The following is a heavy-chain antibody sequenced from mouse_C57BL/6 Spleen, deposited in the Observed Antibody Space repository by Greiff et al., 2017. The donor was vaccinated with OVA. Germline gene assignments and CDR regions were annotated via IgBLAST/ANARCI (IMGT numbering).Heavy chain of an antibody. V-gene: IGHV1-42*01. D-gene: IGHD2-5*01. Sequence: EVQLQQSGPELVKPGASVKISCKASGYSFTGYYMNWVKQSPEKSLEWIGEINPSTGGTTYNQKFKAKATLTVDKSSSTAYMQLKSLTSEDSAVYYCARSPYSNFLMGYWGQGTSVTVSS. CDR2: INPSTGGT. J-gene: IGHJ4*01. CDR3: ARSPYSNFLMGY. CDR1: GYSFTGYY.